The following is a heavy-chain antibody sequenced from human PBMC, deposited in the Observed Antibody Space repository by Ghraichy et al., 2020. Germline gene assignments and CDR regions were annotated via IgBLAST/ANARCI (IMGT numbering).Heavy chain of an antibody. J-gene: IGHJ3*02. CDR2: IFYNGNV. V-gene: IGHV4-39*01. CDR1: GGSISSNDDY. D-gene: IGHD3-16*01. CDR3: ARHHWRGNDAFDI. Sequence: SETLSLTCTVSGGSISSNDDYWGWIRQPPGKGLEWIGSIFYNGNVYYNPSLKIRVTISVDTSKNQFSLKLSSVTAADTAVYYCARHHWRGNDAFDIWGQGTLVTVSS.